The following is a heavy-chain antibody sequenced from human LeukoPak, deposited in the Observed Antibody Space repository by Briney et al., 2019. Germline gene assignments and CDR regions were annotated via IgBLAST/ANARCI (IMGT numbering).Heavy chain of an antibody. V-gene: IGHV1-18*01. CDR3: VFGECSSTSCYPRRDY. D-gene: IGHD2-2*01. CDR2: GNAYSGDT. Sequence: GASVKVSCKVSDYRFTTYGISWVRRAPGQGVEWMGWGNAYSGDTDYSQNFQGRVTMATDTSTATAYMDLRSLRPDDTAVYYCVFGECSSTSCYPRRDYWGQGTLVTVSS. CDR1: DYRFTTYG. J-gene: IGHJ4*02.